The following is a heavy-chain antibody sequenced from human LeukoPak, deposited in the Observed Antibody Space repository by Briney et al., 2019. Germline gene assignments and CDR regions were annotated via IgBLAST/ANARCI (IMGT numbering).Heavy chain of an antibody. CDR2: MNPNSGNT. D-gene: IGHD3-16*02. V-gene: IGHV1-8*01. CDR1: GYTFTSYD. Sequence: VASVKVSCKASGYTFTSYDINWVRQATGQGLEWMGWMNPNSGNTGYAQKFQGRVTMTRNTSISTAYMELSSLRSEDTAVYYCARGDDYVWGSYRQYYYYYYGMDVWGQGTTVTVSS. J-gene: IGHJ6*02. CDR3: ARGDDYVWGSYRQYYYYYYGMDV.